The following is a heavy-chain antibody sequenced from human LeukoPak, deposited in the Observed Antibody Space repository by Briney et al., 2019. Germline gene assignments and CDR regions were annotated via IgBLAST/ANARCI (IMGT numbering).Heavy chain of an antibody. CDR2: INGDGRST. V-gene: IGHV3-64D*06. CDR1: GFIFSTYT. CDR3: GGDQFDDTVYQR. Sequence: GGSLRLSCSASGFIFSTYTMYWVRQPPGKGLEILSVINGDGRSTNYADSVKGRFTISRDNSKNTLYLLMSSLRAEDTALYYCGGDQFDDTVYQRWGQGTGVTVS. D-gene: IGHD3-22*01. J-gene: IGHJ4*02.